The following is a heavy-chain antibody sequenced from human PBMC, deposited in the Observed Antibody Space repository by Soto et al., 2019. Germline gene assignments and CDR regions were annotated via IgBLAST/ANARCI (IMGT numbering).Heavy chain of an antibody. CDR3: AKDGVPAAIWMDV. CDR1: GFTFSSYG. D-gene: IGHD2-2*02. CDR2: ISYDGSNK. J-gene: IGHJ6*02. V-gene: IGHV3-30*18. Sequence: GGSLRLSCAASGFTFSSYGMHWVRQAPGKGLEWVAVISYDGSNKYYADSVKGRFTISRDNSKNALYLQMNSLRAEDTAVYYCAKDGVPAAIWMDVWGQGTTVTVSS.